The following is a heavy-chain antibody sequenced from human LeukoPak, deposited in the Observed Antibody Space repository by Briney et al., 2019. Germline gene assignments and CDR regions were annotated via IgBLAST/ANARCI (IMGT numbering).Heavy chain of an antibody. CDR3: ARSKQQLGSFDY. CDR1: GFTFSNYG. D-gene: IGHD6-13*01. V-gene: IGHV3-30*19. CDR2: ISYDGSNK. J-gene: IGHJ4*02. Sequence: GGSLRLSCAASGFTFSNYGMHWVRQAPGKGLEWVAVISYDGSNKYYADSVKGRFTISRDNSKNTLYLQMNSLRAEDTAVYYCARSKQQLGSFDYWGQGTLVTVSS.